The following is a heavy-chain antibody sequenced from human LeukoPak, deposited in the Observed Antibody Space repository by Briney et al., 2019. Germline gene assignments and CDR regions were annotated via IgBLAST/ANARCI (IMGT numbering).Heavy chain of an antibody. CDR2: IYYSGST. Sequence: PSETLSLTCTVSGGSISSSSYYWGWIRQPPGKGLEWIGYIYYSGSTNYNPSVESRVTISVDTSKNQFSLKLSSVTAADTAVYYCARGHSSGWYYFDYWGQGTLVTVSS. CDR1: GGSISSSSYY. CDR3: ARGHSSGWYYFDY. J-gene: IGHJ4*02. D-gene: IGHD6-19*01. V-gene: IGHV4-61*05.